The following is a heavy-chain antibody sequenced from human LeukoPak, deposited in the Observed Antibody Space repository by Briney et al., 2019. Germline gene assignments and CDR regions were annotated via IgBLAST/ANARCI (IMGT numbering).Heavy chain of an antibody. CDR1: GYTRTELS. CDR3: ALLTTWLGDLLGGWFDP. V-gene: IGHV1-24*01. D-gene: IGHD3-10*01. CDR2: FDPEDGET. J-gene: IGHJ5*02. Sequence: GASVKVSCKVSGYTRTELSMHWVRQAPGKGLEWMGGFDPEDGETIYAQRFQGRVTMTEDTSTDTAYMELSSLRSEDTAVYLCALLTTWLGDLLGGWFDPWGQGALITVSS.